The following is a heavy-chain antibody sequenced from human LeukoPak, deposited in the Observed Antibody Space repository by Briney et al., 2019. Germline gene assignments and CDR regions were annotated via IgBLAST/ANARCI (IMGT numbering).Heavy chain of an antibody. D-gene: IGHD3-22*01. V-gene: IGHV4-34*01. CDR1: GGSFSGYY. Sequence: SETLSLTCAVYGGSFSGYYWTWIRQTPEKGLERIGEMNPSGSTSYNPSLKSRVTISVDTSKNQFSLELSSVTAADTAVYYCARGRQDVTMIVVVMTAVSYYLDVWGKGTTVTVS. CDR3: ARGRQDVTMIVVVMTAVSYYLDV. J-gene: IGHJ6*03. CDR2: MNPSGST.